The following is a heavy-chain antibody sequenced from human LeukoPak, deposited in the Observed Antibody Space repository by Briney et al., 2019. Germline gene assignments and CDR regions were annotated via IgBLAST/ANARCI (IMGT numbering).Heavy chain of an antibody. CDR1: GYSISSGYY. D-gene: IGHD1-14*01. V-gene: IGHV4-38-2*02. CDR3: ARAYKKYFDY. CDR2: IYHSGST. J-gene: IGHJ4*02. Sequence: SETLSLTCTVSGYSISSGYYWGWIRQPPGKGLEWIGSIYHSGSTYYNPSLKSRVTISVDTSKNQFSLKLSSVTAADTAVYYCARAYKKYFDYWGQGTLVTVSS.